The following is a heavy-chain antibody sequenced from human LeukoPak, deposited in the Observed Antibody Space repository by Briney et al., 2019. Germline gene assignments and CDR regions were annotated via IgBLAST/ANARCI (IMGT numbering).Heavy chain of an antibody. Sequence: SETLSLTCAVYGGSFSGYYWSWIRQPPGKGLEWIGEINHSGSTNYNPSLKSRVTISVDTSKNQFSLKLSSVTAADTAVYYCARGMAAAGGVDYWGQGTLVTVSS. D-gene: IGHD6-13*01. J-gene: IGHJ4*02. CDR3: ARGMAAAGGVDY. V-gene: IGHV4-34*01. CDR1: GGSFSGYY. CDR2: INHSGST.